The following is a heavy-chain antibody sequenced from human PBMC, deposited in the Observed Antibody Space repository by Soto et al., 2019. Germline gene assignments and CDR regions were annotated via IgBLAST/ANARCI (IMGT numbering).Heavy chain of an antibody. CDR2: IYYSGST. J-gene: IGHJ4*02. Sequence: SETLSLTCTVSGGSISSSSYYWGWIRQPPGKGLEWIGSIYYSGSTYYNPSLKSRVTISVDTSKNQFSLKLSSVTAADTAVYYCARHDGAAAAAGSPFDYWGQGTLVTVSS. CDR3: ARHDGAAAAAGSPFDY. D-gene: IGHD6-13*01. V-gene: IGHV4-39*01. CDR1: GGSISSSSYY.